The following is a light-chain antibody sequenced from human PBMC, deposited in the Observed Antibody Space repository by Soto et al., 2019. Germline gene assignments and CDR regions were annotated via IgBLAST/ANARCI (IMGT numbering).Light chain of an antibody. V-gene: IGLV2-14*01. J-gene: IGLJ1*01. Sequence: QSVLTQPASVSGSPGQSITISCTGTSSDVGAYNYVSWYQQHPGKAPKLMIYEVSNRPSGVSNRFSGSKSGNTASLTISGLQAEDEADYYCSSYTSSSNYVLANGTKVTVL. CDR2: EVS. CDR1: SSDVGAYNY. CDR3: SSYTSSSNYV.